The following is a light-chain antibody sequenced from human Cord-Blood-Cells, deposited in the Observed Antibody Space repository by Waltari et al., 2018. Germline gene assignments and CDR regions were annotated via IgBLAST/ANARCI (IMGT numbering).Light chain of an antibody. CDR1: SSDVCGYNY. Sequence: QSALTQPASVSGSPGQSITISCTGTSSDVCGYNYVSWYQQHPGKAPKLMIYDVSNRPSGVSNLFAGSKSGNTASLTISGLQAEDEADYYCSSYTSSSTGVFGGGTKLTVL. CDR3: SSYTSSSTGV. CDR2: DVS. J-gene: IGLJ3*02. V-gene: IGLV2-14*01.